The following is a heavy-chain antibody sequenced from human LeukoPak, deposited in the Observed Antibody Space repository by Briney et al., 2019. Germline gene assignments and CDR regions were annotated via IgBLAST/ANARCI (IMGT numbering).Heavy chain of an antibody. Sequence: GGSLRLSCVAPGFTFSSYSMNWVRQAPGKGLEWVSSIYYADSVKGRFTISRDNAKNSLYLQMNSLRAEDTAVYYCARAGYSSSWLFDYWGQGTLVTVSS. CDR2: I. V-gene: IGHV3-21*01. CDR3: ARAGYSSSWLFDY. J-gene: IGHJ4*02. CDR1: GFTFSSYS. D-gene: IGHD6-13*01.